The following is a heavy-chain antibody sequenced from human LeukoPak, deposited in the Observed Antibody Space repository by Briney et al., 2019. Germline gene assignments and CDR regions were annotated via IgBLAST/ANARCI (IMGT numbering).Heavy chain of an antibody. CDR1: GFTFDDYG. J-gene: IGHJ4*02. CDR3: ARGGIAARPFDY. D-gene: IGHD6-6*01. CDR2: INWNGGST. V-gene: IGHV3-20*04. Sequence: GGSQRLSCAASGFTFDDYGMSWVRQAPGKGLEWVSGINWNGGSTGYADSVKGRFTISRDNAKNSLYLQMNSLRAEDTALYYCARGGIAARPFDYWGQGTLVTVSS.